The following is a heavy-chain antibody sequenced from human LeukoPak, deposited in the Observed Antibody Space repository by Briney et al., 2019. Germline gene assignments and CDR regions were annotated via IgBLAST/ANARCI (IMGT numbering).Heavy chain of an antibody. Sequence: ASVKVSCKTSGYSFTDDYMNWVRQAPGQGLEGMGWINPNNGNTNYAQKFQGRVTMTRDTSIDTAYMELSSLRSDDTAVYYCARDDAEMATPWGQGTLLIVSS. CDR1: GYSFTDDY. V-gene: IGHV1-2*02. J-gene: IGHJ5*02. D-gene: IGHD5-24*01. CDR2: INPNNGNT. CDR3: ARDDAEMATP.